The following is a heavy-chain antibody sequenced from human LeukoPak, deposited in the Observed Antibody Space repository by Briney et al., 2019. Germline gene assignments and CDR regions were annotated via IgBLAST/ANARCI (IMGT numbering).Heavy chain of an antibody. J-gene: IGHJ4*02. CDR1: GFSISTYW. Sequence: GGSVRLSCVASGFSISTYWMHWVRQAPGKGLVWVSRINPYGSSTNYADSVKGRFTISRDSARNTVYLQMNSLRADDTAVYYCARGNSGSSGLWDSWGQGTLVTVSS. D-gene: IGHD1-26*01. CDR2: INPYGSST. V-gene: IGHV3-74*01. CDR3: ARGNSGSSGLWDS.